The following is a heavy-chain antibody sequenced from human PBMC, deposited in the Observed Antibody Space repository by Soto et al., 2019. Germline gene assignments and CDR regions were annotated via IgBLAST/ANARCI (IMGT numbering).Heavy chain of an antibody. D-gene: IGHD6-19*01. J-gene: IGHJ4*02. CDR1: GYSFTSYW. Sequence: EVQLVQSGAEVKKPGESLRISCKGSGYSFTSYWISWVRQMPGKGLEWMGRIDPSDSYTNYSPSFQGHVTISADKSINTAYLQWSSLKASDTAMYYCARLAMWSRYSSGGFDYLGQGTLVTVSS. V-gene: IGHV5-10-1*01. CDR2: IDPSDSYT. CDR3: ARLAMWSRYSSGGFDY.